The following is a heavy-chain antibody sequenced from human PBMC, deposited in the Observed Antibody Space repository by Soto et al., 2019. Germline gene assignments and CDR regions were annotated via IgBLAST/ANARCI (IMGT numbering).Heavy chain of an antibody. CDR1: GFTFSSYG. CDR3: AKDLWSGSYIDY. V-gene: IGHV3-30*18. CDR2: ISYDGSNK. Sequence: PGGSLRLSCAASGFTFSSYGMHWVRQAPGKGLEWVAVISYDGSNKYYADSVKGRFTISRDNSKNTLYLQMNSLRAEDTAVYYCAKDLWSGSYIDYWGQGTLVTVSS. D-gene: IGHD3-10*01. J-gene: IGHJ4*02.